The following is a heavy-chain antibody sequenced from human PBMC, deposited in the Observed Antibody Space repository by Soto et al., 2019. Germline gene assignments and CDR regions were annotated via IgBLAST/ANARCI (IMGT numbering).Heavy chain of an antibody. CDR1: GDSVSSNSAA. J-gene: IGHJ5*02. V-gene: IGHV6-1*01. CDR3: ARSHIVVVTAIRGYNWFDP. D-gene: IGHD2-21*02. CDR2: TYYRSKWYN. Sequence: SQTLSLTCAISGDSVSSNSAAWNWIRQSPSRGLEWLGRTYYRSKWYNDYAVSVKSRITINPDTSKNQFSLQLNSLSPEDTAVYYCARSHIVVVTAIRGYNWFDPWGQGTLVTVSS.